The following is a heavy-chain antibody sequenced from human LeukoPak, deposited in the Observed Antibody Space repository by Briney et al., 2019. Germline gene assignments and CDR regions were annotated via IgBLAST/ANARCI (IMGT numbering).Heavy chain of an antibody. D-gene: IGHD1-1*01. CDR1: GYTFGIYG. CDR3: ARVRAELNVWFDP. Sequence: ASVKVSCKASGYTFGIYGISWVRQAPGQGFEWMGWISGDNGNRLIAEKFQGRVTMTAETPTSTAYMELGSLRSDDTAIYYCARVRAELNVWFDPWGQGTLVIVSS. V-gene: IGHV1-18*01. J-gene: IGHJ5*02. CDR2: ISGDNGNR.